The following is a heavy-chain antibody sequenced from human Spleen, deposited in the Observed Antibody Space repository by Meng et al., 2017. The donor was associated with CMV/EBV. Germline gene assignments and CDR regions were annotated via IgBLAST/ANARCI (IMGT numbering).Heavy chain of an antibody. CDR2: INPNSGDT. Sequence: ASVKVSCKASGYTFTSYDINWVRQATGQGLEWMGWINPNSGDTTYAQKFQGRVTMTADTSMRSVYMEVSGLRSDDTAVYYCARDDGYSYGSDFWGQGTLVTVSS. D-gene: IGHD5-18*01. V-gene: IGHV1-8*01. CDR3: ARDDGYSYGSDF. CDR1: GYTFTSYD. J-gene: IGHJ4*02.